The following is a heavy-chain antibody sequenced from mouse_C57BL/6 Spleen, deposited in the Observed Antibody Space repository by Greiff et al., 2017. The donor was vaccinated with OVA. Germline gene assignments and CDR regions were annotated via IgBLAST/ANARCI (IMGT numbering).Heavy chain of an antibody. V-gene: IGHV1-19*01. D-gene: IGHD2-12*01. CDR3: ARELLQYWYFDV. J-gene: IGHJ1*03. Sequence: VQLQQSGPVLVKPGASVKMSCKASGYTFTDYYMNWVKQSHGKSLEWIGVINPYNGGPSYNQKFKGKATLTVYKSSSTAYMELNSLTSEESSVYYGARELLQYWYFDVWGTGTTVTVSS. CDR2: INPYNGGP. CDR1: GYTFTDYY.